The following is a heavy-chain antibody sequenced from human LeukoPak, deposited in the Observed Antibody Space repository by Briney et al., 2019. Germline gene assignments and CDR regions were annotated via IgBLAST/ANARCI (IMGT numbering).Heavy chain of an antibody. Sequence: PGGFLRLSCAASGFTFNNYAMSWVRQAPGKGLEWVSAISGSGASTYYADSVKGRFTISRDNSKNTLYLQMNSLRAEDTAVYYCARRATPSPHFDYWGQGTLVTVSS. CDR1: GFTFNNYA. CDR2: ISGSGAST. V-gene: IGHV3-23*01. CDR3: ARRATPSPHFDY. D-gene: IGHD2-15*01. J-gene: IGHJ4*02.